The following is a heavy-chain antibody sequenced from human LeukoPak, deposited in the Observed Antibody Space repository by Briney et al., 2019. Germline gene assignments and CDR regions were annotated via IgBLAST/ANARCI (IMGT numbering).Heavy chain of an antibody. V-gene: IGHV3-7*01. CDR2: IKQDGSEK. CDR3: AKDFGSYYYYYVDV. CDR1: GFTFSRYW. Sequence: GGSLRLSCAASGFTFSRYWMSWVRQDPVQGLEWVANIKQDGSEKYYADSVKGRFTISRDNSKNTLYLQMNSLRAEDTAVYYCAKDFGSYYYYYVDVWGKGTTVTVSS. D-gene: IGHD3-10*01. J-gene: IGHJ6*03.